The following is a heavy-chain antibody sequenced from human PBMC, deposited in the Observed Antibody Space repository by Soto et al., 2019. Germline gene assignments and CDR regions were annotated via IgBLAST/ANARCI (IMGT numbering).Heavy chain of an antibody. CDR3: ARVTSNTNFDY. CDR2: ITRSSSYT. Sequence: QVQLVESGGGLVKPGGSLRLSCAVSGFTFSDYYMGWVRQAPGKGLEWISYITRSSSYTNYADSVKGRFTISRDNAKNSLYLQMDSLRAEDTAVYYCARVTSNTNFDYWGQGTLVTVSS. J-gene: IGHJ4*02. D-gene: IGHD3-3*01. V-gene: IGHV3-11*06. CDR1: GFTFSDYY.